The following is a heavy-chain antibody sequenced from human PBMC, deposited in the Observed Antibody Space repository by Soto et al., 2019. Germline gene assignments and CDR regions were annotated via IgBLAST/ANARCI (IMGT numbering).Heavy chain of an antibody. V-gene: IGHV1-18*01. CDR1: GYTFTSYG. Sequence: ASVKVSCKASGYTFTSYGISWVRQAPGQGLEWMGWISAYNGNTNYAQKLQGRVTMTTDTSTSTAYMELSSLRSEDTAVYYCARGLSFSLRFLEWLAPRYMDVWGKGTTVTVSS. D-gene: IGHD3-3*01. CDR3: ARGLSFSLRFLEWLAPRYMDV. J-gene: IGHJ6*03. CDR2: ISAYNGNT.